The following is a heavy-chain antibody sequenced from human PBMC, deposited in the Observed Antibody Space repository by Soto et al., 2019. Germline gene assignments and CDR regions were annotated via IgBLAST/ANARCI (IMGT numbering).Heavy chain of an antibody. CDR2: IKEDGRDK. V-gene: IGHV3-7*01. J-gene: IGHJ4*02. Sequence: GGSPRLSCAASGFTFNNYWMNWVRQAPGKGLEWVANIKEDGRDKHYVDSVKGRFTISRDNPKNSLFLQMNSLRAEDTAVYYCVTDRDYSKAYWGQGTLVTVSS. CDR3: VTDRDYSKAY. CDR1: GFTFNNYW. D-gene: IGHD4-4*01.